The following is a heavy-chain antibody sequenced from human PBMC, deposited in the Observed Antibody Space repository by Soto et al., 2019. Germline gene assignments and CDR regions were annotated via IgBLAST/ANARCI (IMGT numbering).Heavy chain of an antibody. CDR1: GGSFSWYY. J-gene: IGHJ4*02. D-gene: IGHD7-27*01. CDR2: INHSGST. V-gene: IGHV4-34*01. Sequence: QVQLQQWGAGLLKPSETLSLTCAVYGGSFSWYYWNWIRQPPGKGLEWIGEINHSGSTNYNQSLKSQVTRSVDTSKCKFSLKLSTVTAAETALYSCASGWGTIFDYWGQGTLVTVSS. CDR3: ASGWGTIFDY.